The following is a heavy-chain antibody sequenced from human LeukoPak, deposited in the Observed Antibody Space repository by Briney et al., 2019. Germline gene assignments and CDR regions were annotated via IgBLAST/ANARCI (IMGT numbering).Heavy chain of an antibody. D-gene: IGHD6-19*01. V-gene: IGHV1-46*01. CDR2: INPSGGST. CDR3: ALSSSGCPY. J-gene: IGHJ4*02. CDR1: GYTFTSYY. Sequence: ASVKVSCKASGYTFTSYYMHWVRQAPGQGLEWMGIINPSGGSTSYALKFQGRVTMTRDTSTSTVYMELSSLRFEDTAVYYCALSSSGCPYWGQGTLVTVSS.